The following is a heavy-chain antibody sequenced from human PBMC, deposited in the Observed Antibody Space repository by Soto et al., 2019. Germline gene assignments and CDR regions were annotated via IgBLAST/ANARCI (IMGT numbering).Heavy chain of an antibody. Sequence: QVQLVQSGAEMKQPGASVKVSCKTSGYAFSGYRLSWVRQGPGQGLEWMGWISGYNGNTDYAQKFQGRVTMTTDTSTSTAYMELRSLRSDDTAVYYXXXXXXPPNWFDSWGQGTLVTVSS. CDR2: ISGYNGNT. CDR3: XXXXXPPNWFDS. V-gene: IGHV1-18*01. D-gene: IGHD2-8*01. J-gene: IGHJ5*01. CDR1: GYAFSGYR.